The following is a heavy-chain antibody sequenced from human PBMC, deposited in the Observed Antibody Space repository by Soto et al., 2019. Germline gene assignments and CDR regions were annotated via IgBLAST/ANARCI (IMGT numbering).Heavy chain of an antibody. Sequence: SETLPLTCAVSGGSINSTNWWSWVRQPPGKGLEWIGEIYHSGSTNYNPSLKSRVTISVDKSKNQFSLKLSSVTAADTAVYYCARVWTTVTNWFDPWGQGTLVTVSS. CDR3: ARVWTTVTNWFDP. J-gene: IGHJ5*02. V-gene: IGHV4-4*02. CDR2: IYHSGST. CDR1: GGSINSTNW. D-gene: IGHD4-17*01.